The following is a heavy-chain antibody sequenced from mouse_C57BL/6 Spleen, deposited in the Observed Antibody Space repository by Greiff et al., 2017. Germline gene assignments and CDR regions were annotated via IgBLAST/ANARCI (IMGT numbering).Heavy chain of an antibody. CDR3: AREVKGYAMDY. CDR2: IYPRDGST. J-gene: IGHJ4*01. D-gene: IGHD1-3*01. CDR1: GYTFTDHT. Sequence: QVQLQQSDAELVKPGASVKISCKVSGYTFTDHTIHWMKQRPEQGLEWIGYIYPRDGSTKYNEKFKGKATLPADKSSSTAYMQLNSLTYEDSAVYFSAREVKGYAMDYWGQGTSVTVSS. V-gene: IGHV1-78*01.